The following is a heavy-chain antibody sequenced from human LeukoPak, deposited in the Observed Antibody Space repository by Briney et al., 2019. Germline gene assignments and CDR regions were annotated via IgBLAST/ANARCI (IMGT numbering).Heavy chain of an antibody. CDR3: AREGNAFDI. CDR1: GFTFNNHI. J-gene: IGHJ3*02. CDR2: MRQDGSDK. V-gene: IGHV3-7*01. D-gene: IGHD3-10*01. Sequence: PGGSLRLSCAASGFTFNNHIISWVRQAPGKGLEWVANMRQDGSDKYYVDFVKGRFTISRDNAKNSLYLKMNSLRAEDTAVYYCAREGNAFDIWGQGTMVTVSS.